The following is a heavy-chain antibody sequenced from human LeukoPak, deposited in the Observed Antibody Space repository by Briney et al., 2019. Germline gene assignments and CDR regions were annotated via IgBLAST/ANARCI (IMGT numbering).Heavy chain of an antibody. CDR1: GYSFTTXX. D-gene: IGHD1-26*01. J-gene: IGHJ4*02. CDR3: ARHEGSGSYYSY. Sequence: GEALKISCXGSGYSFTTXXXXXXXXMPRXXXXXXGIISPDDSDIRYXPSFQGHVTIXXXXSNSTAYLQWSSLQASDTAMYYCARHEGSGSYYSYWGQGTLVTVSS. V-gene: IGHV5-51*01. CDR2: ISPDDSDI.